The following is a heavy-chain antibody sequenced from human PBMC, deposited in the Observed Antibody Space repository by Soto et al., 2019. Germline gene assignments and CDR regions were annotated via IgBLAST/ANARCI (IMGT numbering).Heavy chain of an antibody. J-gene: IGHJ6*02. CDR1: GFTFSSYG. CDR2: ISYDGSNK. Sequence: GWSLRLSCAASGFTFSSYGMHWVRQAPGKGLEWVAVISYDGSNKYYADSVKGRFTISRDNSKNTLYLQMNSLRAEDTAVYYCAREWSSAWSRLYYYYGMEVWGQWTTVTVSS. V-gene: IGHV3-30*03. CDR3: AREWSSAWSRLYYYYGMEV. D-gene: IGHD2-2*01.